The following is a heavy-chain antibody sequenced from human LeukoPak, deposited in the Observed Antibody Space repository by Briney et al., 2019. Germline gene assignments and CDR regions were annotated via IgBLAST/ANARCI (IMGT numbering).Heavy chain of an antibody. J-gene: IGHJ3*02. V-gene: IGHV4-61*02. CDR3: ARGSGSDAFDI. CDR1: GGSISSGSYY. Sequence: SQTLSLTCTVSGGSISSGSYYWSWIRQPAGRGLEWIGRIYTSESTNYNPSLKSRVTISVDTSKNQFSLKLSSVTAADTAVYYCARGSGSDAFDIWGQGTMVTVSS. CDR2: IYTSEST. D-gene: IGHD1-26*01.